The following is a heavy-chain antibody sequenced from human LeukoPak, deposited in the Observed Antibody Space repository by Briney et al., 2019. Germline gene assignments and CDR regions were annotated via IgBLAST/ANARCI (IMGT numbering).Heavy chain of an antibody. CDR3: ATGNSGSYGYFDY. CDR2: VDPEDGET. D-gene: IGHD1-26*01. CDR1: GYTFTDYY. J-gene: IGHJ4*02. V-gene: IGHV1-69-2*01. Sequence: ASVKVSCKVSGYTFTDYYMHWVQQPPGKGLEWMGLVDPEDGETIYAEKFQGRVTITADTSTDTAYMELSSLRSEDTAVYYCATGNSGSYGYFDYWGQGTLVTVSS.